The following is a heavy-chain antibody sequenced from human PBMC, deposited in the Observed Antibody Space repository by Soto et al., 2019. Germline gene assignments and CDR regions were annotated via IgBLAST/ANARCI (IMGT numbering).Heavy chain of an antibody. CDR2: ISTSSTYI. Sequence: EVQLVKSGGGLVKPGGSLRLSCVGSGFTFSSYNINWVRQAPGKGLEWVSSISTSSTYIFYTDSVKARFTISRDNAKNSLYLQMNSLRGEDTAVYFCARGQGFSYGSSALDIWGLGTMVTVSS. V-gene: IGHV3-21*01. J-gene: IGHJ3*02. D-gene: IGHD5-18*01. CDR1: GFTFSSYN. CDR3: ARGQGFSYGSSALDI.